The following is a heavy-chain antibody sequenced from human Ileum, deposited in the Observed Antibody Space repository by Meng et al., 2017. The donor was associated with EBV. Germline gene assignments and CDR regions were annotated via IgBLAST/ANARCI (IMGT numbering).Heavy chain of an antibody. J-gene: IGHJ4*02. CDR3: ASSDYYRSDY. CDR2: TSHSGST. V-gene: IGHV4-4*02. D-gene: IGHD3-22*01. CDR1: GGSISRSDW. Sequence: QLQESRPGLVTPSETLSLTCAVSGGSISRSDWWSRVRQPPGKGLEWIGETSHSGSTNYSPSLKSRVTISLDKSKNQLSLKLNSVTAADTAVYYCASSDYYRSDYWGQGTLVTVSS.